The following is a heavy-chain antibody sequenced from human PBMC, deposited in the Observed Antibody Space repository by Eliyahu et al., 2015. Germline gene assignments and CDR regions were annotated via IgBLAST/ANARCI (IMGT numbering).Heavy chain of an antibody. Sequence: QLQLQESGPGLVKPSETLSLTCSVSGVAIRSSSHYWGWIRQSPGKGLEWIGSLFYGGRGFYSPSLKNRVTMSVDTSKKQVSLELTSVTAADAAVYFCARGVSGWQSFEIWGQGIPVTVSS. CDR3: ARGVSGWQSFEI. CDR1: GVAIRSSSHY. J-gene: IGHJ3*02. CDR2: LFYGGRG. D-gene: IGHD6-19*01. V-gene: IGHV4-39*01.